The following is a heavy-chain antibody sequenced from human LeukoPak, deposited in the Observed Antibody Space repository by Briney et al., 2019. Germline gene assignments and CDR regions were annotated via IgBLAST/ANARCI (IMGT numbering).Heavy chain of an antibody. D-gene: IGHD1-26*01. CDR1: GFTFSSYS. CDR2: FSSCGRSI. V-gene: IGHV3-21*05. Sequence: PGGSLRLSCAASGFTFSSYSMNWVRQAPGKGGVGVSYFSSCGRSILYADSVKARFTVSRDKAKNSLYLQMNSLRAEDTAVYYCAREIPSGSYATDYWGQGTLVTVSS. J-gene: IGHJ4*02. CDR3: AREIPSGSYATDY.